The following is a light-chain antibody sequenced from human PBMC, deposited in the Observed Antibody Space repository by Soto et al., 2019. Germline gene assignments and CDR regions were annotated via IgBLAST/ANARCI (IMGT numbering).Light chain of an antibody. CDR3: QQYGSSRWT. CDR1: QSVSSIY. V-gene: IGKV3-20*01. Sequence: EIVLTQSPDTLSLSPGERATLSCRASQSVSSIYLAWYQQKPGQAPRLLIYGASSRATGIPDRFSGSGSGTDFTLTISRLEPEDFAMYYCQQYGSSRWTLGQGTKVEI. CDR2: GAS. J-gene: IGKJ1*01.